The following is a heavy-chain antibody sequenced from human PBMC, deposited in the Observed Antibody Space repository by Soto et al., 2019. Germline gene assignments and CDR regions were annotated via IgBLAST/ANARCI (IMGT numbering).Heavy chain of an antibody. CDR2: ISGSGGST. Sequence: PGGSLRLSCAASGFTFSSYAMSWVRQAPGKGLEWVSAISGSGGSTYYADSVKGRFTISRDNSKNTLYLQMNSLRAEDTAVYYCAKDFCGCSCYPVYYGMDVWGQGTTVTVSS. CDR1: GFTFSSYA. CDR3: AKDFCGCSCYPVYYGMDV. J-gene: IGHJ6*02. D-gene: IGHD2-15*01. V-gene: IGHV3-23*01.